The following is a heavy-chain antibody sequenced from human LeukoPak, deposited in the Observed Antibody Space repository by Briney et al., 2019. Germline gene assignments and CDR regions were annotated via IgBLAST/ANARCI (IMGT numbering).Heavy chain of an antibody. CDR2: INPNSGGT. J-gene: IGHJ4*02. Sequence: ASVKVSCKASGYTFTGYYMHWVRQAPGQGLEWMGWINPNSGGTNYAQKFQGRVTMTRDTSISTAYMELSRLRSDDTAVYYCVRVFRRGSYPLDYWGQGTLVTVSS. CDR3: VRVFRRGSYPLDY. D-gene: IGHD1-26*01. V-gene: IGHV1-2*02. CDR1: GYTFTGYY.